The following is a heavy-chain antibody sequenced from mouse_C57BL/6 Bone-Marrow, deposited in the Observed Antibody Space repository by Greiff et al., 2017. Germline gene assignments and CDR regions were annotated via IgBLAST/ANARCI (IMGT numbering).Heavy chain of an antibody. CDR3: AREGRGYYFDY. V-gene: IGHV5-12*01. CDR2: ISNGGGST. CDR1: GFTFSDYY. Sequence: EVQRVESGGGLVQPGGSLKLSCAASGFTFSDYYMYWVRQTPEKRLAWVAYISNGGGSTYYPNTVKGRFTNSRDNATNTLYLQMSRLKSEDTARYDCAREGRGYYFDYWGQGTTLTVSS. J-gene: IGHJ2*01.